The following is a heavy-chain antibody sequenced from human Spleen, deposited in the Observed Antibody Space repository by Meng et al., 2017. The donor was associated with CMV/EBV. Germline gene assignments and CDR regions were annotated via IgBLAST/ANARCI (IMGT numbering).Heavy chain of an antibody. CDR1: GFSLTEYY. Sequence: CAASGFSLTEYYVSWIRQAPGKGLEWLSYISGSGNTIHYADSVRGRFIISRDTPKNSVYLQMNSLRAEDTAVYYCVREDYGDYFFDTWGQGTRVTVSS. D-gene: IGHD4-17*01. J-gene: IGHJ4*02. CDR2: ISGSGNTI. CDR3: VREDYGDYFFDT. V-gene: IGHV3-11*01.